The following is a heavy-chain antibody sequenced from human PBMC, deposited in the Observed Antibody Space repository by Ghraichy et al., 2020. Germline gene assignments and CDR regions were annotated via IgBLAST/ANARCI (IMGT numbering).Heavy chain of an antibody. J-gene: IGHJ3*02. D-gene: IGHD3-22*01. V-gene: IGHV4-59*01. CDR2: IYYSGST. CDR3: ARVFGYYDSSGYPPSFDAFDI. CDR1: GGSISSYY. Sequence: SETLSLTCTVSGGSISSYYWSWIRQPPGKGLEWIGYIYYSGSTNYNPSLKSRVTISVDTSKNQFSLKLSSVTAADTAVYYCARVFGYYDSSGYPPSFDAFDIWGQRTMVTVSS.